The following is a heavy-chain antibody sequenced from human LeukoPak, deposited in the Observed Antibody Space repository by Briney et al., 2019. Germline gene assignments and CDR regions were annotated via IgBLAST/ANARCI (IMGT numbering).Heavy chain of an antibody. J-gene: IGHJ3*02. CDR3: ARDAERIHAFDI. Sequence: AGSLRLSCAASGVTVSSNYMSSGRHAPRKGLEWVSVIYSGGSTHYADSVKGRFTISTDNTKNTLYFQMNSLRAEDTAVYYCARDAERIHAFDIWGQGTMVTVSS. V-gene: IGHV3-66*01. D-gene: IGHD1-26*01. CDR1: GVTVSSNY. CDR2: IYSGGST.